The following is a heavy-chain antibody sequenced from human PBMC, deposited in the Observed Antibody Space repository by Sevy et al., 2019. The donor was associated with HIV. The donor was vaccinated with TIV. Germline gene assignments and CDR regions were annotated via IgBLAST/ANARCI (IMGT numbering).Heavy chain of an antibody. D-gene: IGHD6-13*01. CDR3: AREQLASAGGGLDH. CDR1: GFTFSDYD. J-gene: IGHJ5*02. Sequence: GGSLRLSCVASGFTFSDYDMNWVRQSPGRGLGWIAYTTGSGRNRYYADSVKGRFIISRDNAKSSVFLEMNTLRDEDTALYYCAREQLASAGGGLDHWGQGILVTVSS. CDR2: TTGSGRNR. V-gene: IGHV3-48*03.